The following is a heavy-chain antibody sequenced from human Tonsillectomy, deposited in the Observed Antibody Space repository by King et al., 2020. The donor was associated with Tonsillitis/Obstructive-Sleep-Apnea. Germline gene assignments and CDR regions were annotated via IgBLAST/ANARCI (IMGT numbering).Heavy chain of an antibody. D-gene: IGHD3-3*01. J-gene: IGHJ4*02. V-gene: IGHV3-30*18. Sequence: VQLVESGGGVVQPGRSLRLSCAASGFTFSSYGMHWVRQAPGKGLEWVAVKSYDGSNKYYADSVKGRFTISRDNSKNTLYLQMNSLRAEDTAVYYCAKDSRGVRSTLPPNFDYWGQGTLVTVSS. CDR3: AKDSRGVRSTLPPNFDY. CDR1: GFTFSSYG. CDR2: KSYDGSNK.